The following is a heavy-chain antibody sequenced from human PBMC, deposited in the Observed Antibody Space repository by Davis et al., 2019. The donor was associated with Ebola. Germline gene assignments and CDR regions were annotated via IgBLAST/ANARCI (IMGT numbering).Heavy chain of an antibody. V-gene: IGHV3-7*01. CDR3: ARGHVWGDAFDI. D-gene: IGHD2-8*01. CDR1: GFTFSSYW. Sequence: GESLKISCAASGFTFSSYWMSWVRQAPGKGLEWVANIKQDGSEKYYVDSVKGRFTISRDNAKNSLYLQMNSLRAGDTAVYYCARGHVWGDAFDIWGQGTMVTVSS. J-gene: IGHJ3*02. CDR2: IKQDGSEK.